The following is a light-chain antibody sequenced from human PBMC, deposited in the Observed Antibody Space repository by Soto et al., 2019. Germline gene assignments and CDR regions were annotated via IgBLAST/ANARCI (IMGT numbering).Light chain of an antibody. Sequence: LMTQSPATLSLSPGESATLSCRNSQSIGRKLAWYQKKPGQATRLIMYGAYTRANGIPDRFSGSESGTELTLTISSLQPDDFATYYCQQYNSYSPFTCGGGTKVDIK. J-gene: IGKJ4*01. V-gene: IGKV3D-15*01. CDR1: QSIGRK. CDR3: QQYNSYSPFT. CDR2: GAY.